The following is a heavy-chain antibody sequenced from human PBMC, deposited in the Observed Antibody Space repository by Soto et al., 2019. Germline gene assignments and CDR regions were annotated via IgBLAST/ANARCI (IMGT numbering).Heavy chain of an antibody. CDR3: AREIAAAGLSDYYYGMDV. J-gene: IGHJ6*02. CDR2: IIPILGIA. Sequence: SVKVSCKASGGTFSSYTISWVRQAPGQGLEWMGRIIPILGIANYAQKFQGGVTITADKSTSTAYMELRSLRSDDTAVYYCAREIAAAGLSDYYYGMDVWGQGTTVTVSS. D-gene: IGHD6-13*01. V-gene: IGHV1-69*04. CDR1: GGTFSSYT.